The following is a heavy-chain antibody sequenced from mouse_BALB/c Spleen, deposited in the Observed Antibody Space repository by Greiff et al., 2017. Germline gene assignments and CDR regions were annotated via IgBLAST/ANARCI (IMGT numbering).Heavy chain of an antibody. D-gene: IGHD1-1*01. CDR3: ARRGYYGSSYYFDY. Sequence: EVQLVESGGGLVKPGGSLKLSCAASGFTFSSYAMSWVRQTPEKRLEWVASISSGGSTYYPDSVKGRFTISRDNARNILYLQMSSLRSEDTAMYYCARRGYYGSSYYFDYWGQGTTLTVSS. CDR1: GFTFSSYA. J-gene: IGHJ2*01. CDR2: ISSGGST. V-gene: IGHV5-6-5*01.